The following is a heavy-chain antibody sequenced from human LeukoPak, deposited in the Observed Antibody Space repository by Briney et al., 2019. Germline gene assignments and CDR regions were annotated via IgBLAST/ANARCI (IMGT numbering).Heavy chain of an antibody. CDR1: GFTFSSYG. D-gene: IGHD6-6*01. J-gene: IGHJ4*02. V-gene: IGHV3-33*01. CDR2: IWYDGSNK. CDR3: ARGTRRILYSSSPGDY. Sequence: GGSLRLSCAASGFTFSSYGMHWVRQAPGKGLEWVAVIWYDGSNKYYADSVKGRFTISRDNSKNTLYLQMNSLRAEDTAVYYCARGTRRILYSSSPGDYWGQGTLVTVPS.